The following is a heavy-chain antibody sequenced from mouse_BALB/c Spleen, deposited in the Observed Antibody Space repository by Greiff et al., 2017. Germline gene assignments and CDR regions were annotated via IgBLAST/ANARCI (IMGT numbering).Heavy chain of an antibody. CDR2: INPGSGGT. CDR1: GYAFTNYL. J-gene: IGHJ3*01. Sequence: QVQLQQSGAELVRPGTSVKVSCKASGYAFTNYLIEWVKQRPGQGLEWSGVINPGSGGTNYNEKFKGKATLTADKSSSTAYMHLSSLTSDDSAVYFCAREDYRYSWFAYWGQGTLVTVSA. CDR3: AREDYRYSWFAY. V-gene: IGHV1-54*01. D-gene: IGHD2-14*01.